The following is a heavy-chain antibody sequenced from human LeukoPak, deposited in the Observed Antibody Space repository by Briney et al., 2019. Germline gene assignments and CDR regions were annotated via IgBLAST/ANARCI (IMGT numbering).Heavy chain of an antibody. Sequence: ASVKVSCKASGYTFTSYYMHWVRQAPGQGLEWMGIINPSGGSTSYAQKFQGRVTMTRDTSTSTVYMELSSLRSEDTAVYYCARVSIVVVVAALWDYWGQGTLVTVSS. CDR1: GYTFTSYY. D-gene: IGHD2-15*01. J-gene: IGHJ4*02. CDR3: ARVSIVVVVAALWDY. CDR2: INPSGGST. V-gene: IGHV1-46*01.